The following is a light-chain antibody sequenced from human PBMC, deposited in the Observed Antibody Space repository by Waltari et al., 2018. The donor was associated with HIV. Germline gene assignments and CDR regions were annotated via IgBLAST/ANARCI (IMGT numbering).Light chain of an antibody. Sequence: EIMLTQSPATLSLSPGDRATLPCRASESVHKYLVWFQQKPGQAPRLVIYDASNGATGIPARFSGSGSGTDFTLSITNVEPEDFAVYYCQHRVSWPPITFGQGTRLE. V-gene: IGKV3-11*01. CDR1: ESVHKY. CDR2: DAS. CDR3: QHRVSWPPIT. J-gene: IGKJ5*01.